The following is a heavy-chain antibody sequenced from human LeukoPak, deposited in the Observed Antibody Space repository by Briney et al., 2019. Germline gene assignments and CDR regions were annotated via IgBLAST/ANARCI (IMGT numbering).Heavy chain of an antibody. D-gene: IGHD1-26*01. CDR2: ISGSGGST. CDR3: AKDGGSYQGVFAFDI. Sequence: GGSLRLSCAASGFTFSSYAMSWVRQAPGKGLEGVSAISGSGGSTYYADSVKGRFTISRDNSKNTLYLQMNSLRAEDTAVYYCAKDGGSYQGVFAFDIWGQGTMVTVSS. J-gene: IGHJ3*02. CDR1: GFTFSSYA. V-gene: IGHV3-23*01.